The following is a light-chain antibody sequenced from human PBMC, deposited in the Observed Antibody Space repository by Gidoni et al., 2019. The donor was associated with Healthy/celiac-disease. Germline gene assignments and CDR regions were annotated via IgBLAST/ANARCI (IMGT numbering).Light chain of an antibody. Sequence: DIQMTQSPSTLSASVGDRVTITGRASQSISSCLAWYQQKPGKAPKLLIYKASSLESGVPSRFSGSGSGTEFTLTISSLQPDDFATYYCQQYNSYSYTFGQXTKLEIK. CDR3: QQYNSYSYT. CDR2: KAS. V-gene: IGKV1-5*03. J-gene: IGKJ2*01. CDR1: QSISSC.